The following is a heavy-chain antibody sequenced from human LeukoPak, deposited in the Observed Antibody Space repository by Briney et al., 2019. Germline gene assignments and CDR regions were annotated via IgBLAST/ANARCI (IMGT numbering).Heavy chain of an antibody. CDR2: INPSAGST. J-gene: IGHJ4*02. Sequence: ASVKVSCKAAGYTFTSYYIHWGRQAPGQGQEWEGLINPSAGSTTYAQKFQGRVTMPRHMSTSTVYMELRSLRSEHTAVYYCARVGGLSFVFHYWGQGTRVTVSS. CDR3: ARVGGLSFVFHY. D-gene: IGHD3-10*01. CDR1: GYTFTSYY. V-gene: IGHV1-46*01.